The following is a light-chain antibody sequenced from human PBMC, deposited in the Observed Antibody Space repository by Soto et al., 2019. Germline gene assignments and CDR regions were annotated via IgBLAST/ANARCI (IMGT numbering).Light chain of an antibody. J-gene: IGKJ5*01. CDR3: QQRSNWPT. V-gene: IGKV3-11*01. CDR1: QSVSSY. CDR2: DAS. Sequence: IVLTQSPATLSKAPGARATLSCRASQSVSSYLAWYQQKPGKAPRLLIYDASNRATGIPARFSGSGSGTDFTLTISSLEPEDFAVYYCQQRSNWPTFGQGTRLEIK.